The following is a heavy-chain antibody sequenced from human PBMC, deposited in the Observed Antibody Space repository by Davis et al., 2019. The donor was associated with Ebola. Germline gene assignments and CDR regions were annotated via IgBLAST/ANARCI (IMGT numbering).Heavy chain of an antibody. CDR3: ARGLVLDSSGYNYFDY. CDR2: IIPILGIA. V-gene: IGHV1-69*10. CDR1: GGTFSSYA. Sequence: SVKVSCKASGGTFSSYAISWVRQAPGQGLEWMGGIIPILGIANYAQKFQGRVTITADESTSTAYMDLSRLRSDDTAVYYCARGLVLDSSGYNYFDYWGQGTLVTVSS. J-gene: IGHJ4*02. D-gene: IGHD3-22*01.